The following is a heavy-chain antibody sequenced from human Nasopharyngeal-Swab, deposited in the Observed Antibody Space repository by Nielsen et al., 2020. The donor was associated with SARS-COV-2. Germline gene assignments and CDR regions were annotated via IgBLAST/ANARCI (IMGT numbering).Heavy chain of an antibody. V-gene: IGHV4-34*01. J-gene: IGHJ6*02. CDR3: ARAGRVGDAFTGLDV. Sequence: SETLSLTCSVSGGSFNGFYWNWIRQPPGKGLEWIGEINHTERTNYNPSLKSRVTMLVDTPNNQVSLKLSSVTATDTAVYYCARAGRVGDAFTGLDVWGQGTTVTVSS. CDR1: GGSFNGFY. CDR2: INHTERT. D-gene: IGHD1-26*01.